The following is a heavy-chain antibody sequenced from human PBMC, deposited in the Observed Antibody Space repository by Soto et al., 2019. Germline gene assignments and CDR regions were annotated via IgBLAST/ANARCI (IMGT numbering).Heavy chain of an antibody. CDR1: GYTVSNYH. V-gene: IGHV1-46*01. J-gene: IGHJ5*02. D-gene: IGHD3-10*01. CDR3: AREGLLWFGEPSKYNWFDP. Sequence: GASVKVSCKASGYTVSNYHMHWVRQAPGQGLEWMGIINPSGETTTYAQKFQGRVTMTTDTSTSTAYMELRSLRSDDTAVYYCAREGLLWFGEPSKYNWFDPWGQGTLVTVSS. CDR2: INPSGETT.